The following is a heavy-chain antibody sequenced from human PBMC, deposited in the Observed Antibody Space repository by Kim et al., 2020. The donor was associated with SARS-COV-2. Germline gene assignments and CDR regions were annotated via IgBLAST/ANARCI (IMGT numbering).Heavy chain of an antibody. V-gene: IGHV3-30*18. CDR3: AKDLSRYCSGGSCYYVEVYYYGMDV. CDR1: GFTFSSYG. J-gene: IGHJ6*02. Sequence: GGSLRLSCAASGFTFSSYGMHWVRQAPGKGLEWVAVISYDGSNKYYADSVKGRFTISRDNSKNTLYLQMNSLRAEDTAVYYCAKDLSRYCSGGSCYYVEVYYYGMDVWGQGTTVTVSS. D-gene: IGHD2-15*01. CDR2: ISYDGSNK.